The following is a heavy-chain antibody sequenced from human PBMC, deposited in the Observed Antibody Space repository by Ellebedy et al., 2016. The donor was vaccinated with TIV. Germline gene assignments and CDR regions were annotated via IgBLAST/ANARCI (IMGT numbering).Heavy chain of an antibody. Sequence: GESLKISXAASGFTFSSYGMHWVRQAPGKGLEWVAVIWYDGSNKYYADSVKGRFTISRDNSKNTLYLQMNSLRAEDTAVYYCAKVSWDWLVIYWGQGTLVTVSS. V-gene: IGHV3-33*06. J-gene: IGHJ4*02. CDR3: AKVSWDWLVIY. CDR2: IWYDGSNK. CDR1: GFTFSSYG. D-gene: IGHD6-19*01.